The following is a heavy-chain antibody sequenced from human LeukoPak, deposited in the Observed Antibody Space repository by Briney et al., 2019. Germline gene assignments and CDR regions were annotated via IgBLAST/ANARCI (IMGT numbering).Heavy chain of an antibody. J-gene: IGHJ3*02. V-gene: IGHV4-39*01. CDR1: GGSISSSSYY. CDR3: AKYYSASGNYYGDDAFHI. Sequence: TPSETLSLTCTVSGGSISSSSYYWGWIRQPPGKGLEWIGSVYYSGSTYYSPSLKSRVTISVDTSKNQFSLKLSSVTAADTAVYFCAKYYSASGNYYGDDAFHIWGQGTMVTVSS. D-gene: IGHD3-10*01. CDR2: VYYSGST.